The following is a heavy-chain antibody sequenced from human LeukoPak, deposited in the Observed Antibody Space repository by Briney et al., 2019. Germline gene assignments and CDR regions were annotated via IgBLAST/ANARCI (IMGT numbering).Heavy chain of an antibody. CDR3: TRDWANWDFDY. V-gene: IGHV3-21*01. CDR2: ISSRSSYI. D-gene: IGHD1-1*01. CDR1: GFTFSSYG. J-gene: IGHJ4*02. Sequence: PGGSLRLSCAASGFTFSSYGMSWVRQAPGKGLEWVSSISSRSSYIYYADSVKGRFTISRDNAKNSLYLQVNSLRAEDTAVYCCTRDWANWDFDYWGQGTLVTVSS.